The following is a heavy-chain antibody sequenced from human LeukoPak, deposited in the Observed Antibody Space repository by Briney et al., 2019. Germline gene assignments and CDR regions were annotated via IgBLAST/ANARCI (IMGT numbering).Heavy chain of an antibody. CDR3: AREPGGGKRRARYDH. CDR1: GYTFTSYY. J-gene: IGHJ4*02. V-gene: IGHV1-46*01. CDR2: INPSGGST. Sequence: ASVKVSCKASGYTFTSYYMHWVRQAPGQGLEWMGIINPSGGSTSYAQKFQGRVTMTRDTSTSTVYMELSSLRSEDTAVYYCAREPGGGKRRARYDHWGQGTLVTVSS. D-gene: IGHD4-23*01.